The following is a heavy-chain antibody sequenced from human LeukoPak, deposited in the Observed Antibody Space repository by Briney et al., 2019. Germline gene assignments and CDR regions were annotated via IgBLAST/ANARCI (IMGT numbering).Heavy chain of an antibody. CDR2: INHSGST. CDR1: GGSFSGYY. V-gene: IGHV4-34*01. CDR3: VSEPFGSGGWFDP. J-gene: IGHJ5*02. D-gene: IGHD3-3*02. Sequence: SETLSLTCAVYGGSFSGYYWSWIRQPPGKGLEWIGEINHSGSTNYNPSLKSRVTISVDTSKNQFSLKLSSVTAADTAVYYCVSEPFGSGGWFDPWGQGTLITVSS.